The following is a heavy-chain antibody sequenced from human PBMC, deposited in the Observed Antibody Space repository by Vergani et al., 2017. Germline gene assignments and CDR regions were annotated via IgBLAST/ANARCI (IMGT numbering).Heavy chain of an antibody. D-gene: IGHD3-3*01. CDR2: ISGSGGST. Sequence: EVQLVESGGGLVQPGGSLRLSCAASGFTFSSYAMSWVRQAPGKGLEWVSAISGSGGSTYYADSVKGRFTISRDNAKNSLYLQMNSLRAEDTALYYCAKAMYYDFWSGYFDYWGQGTLVTVSS. CDR3: AKAMYYDFWSGYFDY. CDR1: GFTFSSYA. V-gene: IGHV3-23*04. J-gene: IGHJ4*02.